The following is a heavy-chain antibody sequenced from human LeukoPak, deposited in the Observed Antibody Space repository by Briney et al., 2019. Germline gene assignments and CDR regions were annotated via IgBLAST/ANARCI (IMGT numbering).Heavy chain of an antibody. D-gene: IGHD3-22*01. CDR1: GFTFSSYW. CDR2: IKQDGSEK. V-gene: IGHV3-7*01. Sequence: GGSLRLSCAASGFTFSSYWMSWVRQAPGKGLEWVANIKQDGSEKYYVDSVKGRFTISRDNAKNSLYLQMNSLRVEDTAVYFCARAESGYYYYYFDSWGQGILVTVSS. CDR3: ARAESGYYYYYFDS. J-gene: IGHJ4*02.